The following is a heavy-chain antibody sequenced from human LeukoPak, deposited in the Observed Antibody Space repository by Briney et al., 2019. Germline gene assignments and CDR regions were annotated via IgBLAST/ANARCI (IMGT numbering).Heavy chain of an antibody. V-gene: IGHV4-39*01. CDR2: IFYSRNT. CDR1: GGSISSRSDY. Sequence: SETLSLTCSVSGGSISSRSDYWGWIRLPPGKGLEWIGSIFYSRNTYYNPSLKSRVTISVDTSKNQFSLKLSSVSAADTAVYYCARHHGSGWQDYFFDYWGQGTLVTVSS. J-gene: IGHJ4*02. CDR3: ARHHGSGWQDYFFDY. D-gene: IGHD6-19*01.